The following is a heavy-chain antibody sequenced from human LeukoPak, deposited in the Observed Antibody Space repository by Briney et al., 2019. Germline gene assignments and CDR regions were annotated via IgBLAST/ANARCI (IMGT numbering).Heavy chain of an antibody. CDR1: GFTFSSYG. J-gene: IGHJ4*02. CDR3: AKDEEEYQLPDFFDY. V-gene: IGHV3-23*01. Sequence: GSLRLSCAASGFTFSSYGMSWVRQAPGKGLEWVSAISGSGGSTYYADSVKGRFTVSRDNSKNTLYLQMNSLRAEDTAVYYCAKDEEEYQLPDFFDYWGQGTLVTVFS. CDR2: ISGSGGST. D-gene: IGHD2-2*01.